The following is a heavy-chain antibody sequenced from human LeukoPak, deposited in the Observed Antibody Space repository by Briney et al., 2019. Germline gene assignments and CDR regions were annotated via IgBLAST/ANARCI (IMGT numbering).Heavy chain of an antibody. CDR2: INHSGST. V-gene: IGHV4-34*01. Sequence: SETLSLTCAVYGGSFSGYYWSWIRQPPGKGLEWIGEINHSGSTNYNPSLKSRVTISVDTSKNQFSLKLSSVTAADTAVYYCARPTRRLFSQAYYFDYWGQGTLVTVSS. CDR3: ARPTRRLFSQAYYFDY. CDR1: GGSFSGYY. J-gene: IGHJ4*02. D-gene: IGHD3-9*01.